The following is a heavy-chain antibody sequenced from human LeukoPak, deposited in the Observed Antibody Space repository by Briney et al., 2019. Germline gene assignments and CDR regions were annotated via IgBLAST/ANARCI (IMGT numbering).Heavy chain of an antibody. Sequence: PGGSLRLSCAASGFTFSNYAMSWVRQAPGQGLEWVSSASDSNGSTYYADSVKGRFTISRDNSKNRLYLQMNSLRAEDTAVYYCAKPPHGQWLAFDYWGQGTLVTVSS. CDR1: GFTFSNYA. CDR3: AKPPHGQWLAFDY. J-gene: IGHJ4*02. CDR2: ASDSNGST. V-gene: IGHV3-23*01. D-gene: IGHD6-19*01.